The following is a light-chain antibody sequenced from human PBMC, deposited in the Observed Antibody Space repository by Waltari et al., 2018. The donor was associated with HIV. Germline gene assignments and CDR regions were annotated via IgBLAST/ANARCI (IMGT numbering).Light chain of an antibody. CDR2: EVT. CDR3: SSFANRDGFYVL. J-gene: IGLJ2*01. V-gene: IGLV2-8*01. Sequence: QSALPQPPSASGSPGQSVTLSCPGTNSDIGTYDYVPWSQQHPGKAPKLVISEVTKRPSGVSDRFSGSKSGNTAFLTVSGLQAEDEADYYCSSFANRDGFYVLFGGGTRLTVL. CDR1: NSDIGTYDY.